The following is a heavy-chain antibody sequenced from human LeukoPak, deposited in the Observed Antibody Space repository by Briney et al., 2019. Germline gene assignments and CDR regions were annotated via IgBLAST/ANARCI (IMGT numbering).Heavy chain of an antibody. D-gene: IGHD1-26*01. J-gene: IGHJ4*02. CDR2: IAYDGSNK. Sequence: PGGSLRLSCAASGFTFSSYAMHWVRQAPGKGLEWVAVIAYDGSNKYYADSVKGRFTTSRDNSKNTLYVQINSLRAEDTALYYCARERYGGYYFDYWGQGTLVTVSS. V-gene: IGHV3-30-3*01. CDR1: GFTFSSYA. CDR3: ARERYGGYYFDY.